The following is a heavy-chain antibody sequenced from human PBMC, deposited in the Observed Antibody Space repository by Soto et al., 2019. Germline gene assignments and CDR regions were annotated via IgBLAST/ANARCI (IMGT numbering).Heavy chain of an antibody. CDR2: VSPENRNA. V-gene: IGHV1-8*01. CDR1: GYTFTEYD. Sequence: ASXKVSCKTSGYTFTEYDINWVRQSPGQGLEYMGWVSPENRNAGYAPQFRGRVSMTADTSINTVHLELTTLTYEDTAVYYCEVTTGYWGQGTMVTVSS. J-gene: IGHJ4*02. D-gene: IGHD4-17*01. CDR3: EVTTGY.